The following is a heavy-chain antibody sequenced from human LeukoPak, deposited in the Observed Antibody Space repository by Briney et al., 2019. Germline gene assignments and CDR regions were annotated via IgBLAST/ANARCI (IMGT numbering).Heavy chain of an antibody. CDR2: IKPNSGGT. J-gene: IGHJ3*02. CDR3: ARVRRDGYNSAFDI. Sequence: GASVKVSCKASGYTFTGYYMHWVRQAPGQGLEWMGWIKPNSGGTNYAQKFQGRVTMTRDTSISTAYMELSRLRSDDTAVYYCARVRRDGYNSAFDIWGQGTMVTVSS. CDR1: GYTFTGYY. V-gene: IGHV1-2*02. D-gene: IGHD5-24*01.